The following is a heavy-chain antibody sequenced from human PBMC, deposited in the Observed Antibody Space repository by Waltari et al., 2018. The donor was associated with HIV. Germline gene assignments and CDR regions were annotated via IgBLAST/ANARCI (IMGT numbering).Heavy chain of an antibody. V-gene: IGHV3-7*01. J-gene: IGHJ4*02. CDR2: IKQDVSEK. CDR3: ARDWGRY. CDR1: GFSFSSYW. Sequence: EVQLVESGGDLVQPGGSLRLSCAASGFSFSSYWMSWVRPAPGKGLEGVANIKQDVSEKYYVDSVKGRFTISRDNAKNSLYLQMNSLRVEDTSMYYCARDWGRYWGQGTLVTVSS. D-gene: IGHD3-16*01.